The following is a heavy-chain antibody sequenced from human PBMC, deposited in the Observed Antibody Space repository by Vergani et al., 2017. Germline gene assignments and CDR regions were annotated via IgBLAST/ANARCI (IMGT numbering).Heavy chain of an antibody. D-gene: IGHD6-13*01. J-gene: IGHJ4*02. CDR3: ARGPTSGSSSWSPRNNDY. CDR1: GYTFTSYD. V-gene: IGHV1-8*01. Sequence: QVQLVQSGAEVKKPGASVKVSCKASGYTFTSYDINWVRQATGQGLEWMGWMNPNSGNTGYAQKFQGRVTMTRNTSISTAYMELSSLRSEDTAMYYCARGPTSGSSSWSPRNNDYWGQGTLVTVSS. CDR2: MNPNSGNT.